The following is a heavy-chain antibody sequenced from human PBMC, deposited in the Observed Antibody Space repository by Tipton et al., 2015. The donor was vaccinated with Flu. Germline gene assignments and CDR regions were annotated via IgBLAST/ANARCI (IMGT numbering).Heavy chain of an antibody. Sequence: TLSLTCTVSGGSISSYYWSWIRQPPGKGLEWIGYIYYSGSTNYNPPLKSRVTIAVDTSKNQFSLKLSSVTAADTAVYYCARDLGRSGSFDYWGQGTLVTASS. CDR1: GGSISSYY. V-gene: IGHV4-59*01. J-gene: IGHJ4*02. D-gene: IGHD6-25*01. CDR2: IYYSGST. CDR3: ARDLGRSGSFDY.